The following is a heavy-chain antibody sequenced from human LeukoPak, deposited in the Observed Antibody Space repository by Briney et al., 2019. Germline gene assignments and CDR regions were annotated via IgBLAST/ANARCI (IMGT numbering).Heavy chain of an antibody. Sequence: GSSVKVSCKASGGTFSSYAISWVRQAPGQGLEWMGGFIPIFGTANYAQKFQGRVTITADESTSTAYMELSSLRSEDTAVYYCARGLLWFGEFPYWGQGTLVTVSS. CDR3: ARGLLWFGEFPY. V-gene: IGHV1-69*01. CDR2: FIPIFGTA. J-gene: IGHJ4*02. CDR1: GGTFSSYA. D-gene: IGHD3-10*01.